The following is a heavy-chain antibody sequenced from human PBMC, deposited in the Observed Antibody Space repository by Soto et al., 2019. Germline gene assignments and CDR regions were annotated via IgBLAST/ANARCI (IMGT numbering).Heavy chain of an antibody. CDR2: IYHSGST. V-gene: IGHV4-4*02. CDR1: GGPISSSNW. J-gene: IGHJ4*02. Sequence: SETLSLTCAVSGGPISSSNWWSWVRQPPGKGLEWIGEIYHSGSTNYNPSLKSRVTISVDKSKNQFSLKLSSVTAADTAVYYCARRAGATMGGSWYTLERYFDYWGQGTLVTIS. D-gene: IGHD1-26*01. CDR3: ARRAGATMGGSWYTLERYFDY.